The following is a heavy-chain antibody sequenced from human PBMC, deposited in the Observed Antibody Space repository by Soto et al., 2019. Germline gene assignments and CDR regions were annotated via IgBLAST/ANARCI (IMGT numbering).Heavy chain of an antibody. D-gene: IGHD6-13*01. CDR1: GFSLSDYY. Sequence: PGGSLRLSCAASGFSLSDYYMSWIRQAPGKGLEWVSYISPSSSYTNYADSVKGRFTISRDNAKNSLYLQMNSLRAEDTAVYYCARDRRGIAAAGSHFDYWGQGTLVTVSS. CDR3: ARDRRGIAAAGSHFDY. CDR2: ISPSSSYT. V-gene: IGHV3-11*05. J-gene: IGHJ4*02.